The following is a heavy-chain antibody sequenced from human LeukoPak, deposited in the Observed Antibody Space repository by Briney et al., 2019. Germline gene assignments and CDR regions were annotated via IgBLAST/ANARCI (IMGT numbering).Heavy chain of an antibody. V-gene: IGHV3-23*01. CDR1: GLTFSSSS. J-gene: IGHJ6*02. CDR2: ISGNGDNT. Sequence: SLRLSCAASGLTFSSSSLSWVRHPPGDWLGWVSAISGNGDNTLYADSVKGRFTISRDNSKNTLYLQMNSLRAEDTAIYYCAKKSPYGGEDVWGRGTTVTVS. D-gene: IGHD4/OR15-4a*01. CDR3: AKKSPYGGEDV.